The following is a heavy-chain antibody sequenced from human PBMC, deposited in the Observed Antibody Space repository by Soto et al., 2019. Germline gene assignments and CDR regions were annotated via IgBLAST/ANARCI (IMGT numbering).Heavy chain of an antibody. D-gene: IGHD2-21*01. CDR2: ISYSGST. V-gene: IGHV4-59*08. CDR3: ASSPLVIAMRRYFDY. CDR1: GGSISNYY. J-gene: IGHJ4*02. Sequence: PSETLSLTCTVSGGSISNYYWNWIRQPPGKGLEWIGYISYSGSTNYNPSLKSRVTISVDTSKNQFSLKLTSVTAADTAVYYCASSPLVIAMRRYFDYWGQGTLVTVSS.